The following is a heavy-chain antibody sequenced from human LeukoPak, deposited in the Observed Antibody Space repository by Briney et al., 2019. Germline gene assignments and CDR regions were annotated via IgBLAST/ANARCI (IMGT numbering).Heavy chain of an antibody. CDR1: GYSFTSYW. D-gene: IGHD3-16*01. CDR3: ARRLRFAEGAYFDY. CDR2: IYPGDSDT. J-gene: IGHJ4*02. Sequence: GESLQISCQGSGYSFTSYWIGWVRQMPGKGLEWMGIIYPGDSDTRYSPSFQGQVTISADKSISTAYLQWSSLKASDTAIYYCARRLRFAEGAYFDYWGQGTLVTVSS. V-gene: IGHV5-51*01.